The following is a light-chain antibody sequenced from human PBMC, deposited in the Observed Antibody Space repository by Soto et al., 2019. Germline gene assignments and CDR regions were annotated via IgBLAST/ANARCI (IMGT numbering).Light chain of an antibody. J-gene: IGKJ5*01. V-gene: IGKV3-11*01. CDR3: QQRSNWPLT. CDR1: QSVSRY. CDR2: DAS. Sequence: EIVLTQSPATLSLSPGERATLSCRASQSVSRYLVWFQQKPGQAPRLLIYDASNRATGIPARFSGSGSGTDFTLTISSLEPEDFAIYYCQQRSNWPLTFGPGTRLEIK.